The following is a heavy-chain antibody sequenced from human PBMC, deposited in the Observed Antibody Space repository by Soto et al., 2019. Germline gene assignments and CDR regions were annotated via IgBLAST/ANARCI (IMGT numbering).Heavy chain of an antibody. Sequence: EVQLVESGGGLVQPGGSLRLSCAASGFNVSSKYMSWIRHAPGKGLEWVSILYTDGNTYYSDSVKGRLTISRHNSENTLYLQMNSLRPEDTAIYYRARVGAVGAADCWGQGSLVTVSS. J-gene: IGHJ4*02. CDR3: ARVGAVGAADC. V-gene: IGHV3-53*04. CDR1: GFNVSSKY. D-gene: IGHD1-26*01. CDR2: LYTDGNT.